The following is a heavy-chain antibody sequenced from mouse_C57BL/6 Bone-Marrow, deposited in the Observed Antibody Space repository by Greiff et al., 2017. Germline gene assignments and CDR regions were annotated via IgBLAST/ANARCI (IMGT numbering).Heavy chain of an antibody. D-gene: IGHD6-1*01. CDR1: GFTFSDYG. CDR3: ARPLYFDV. V-gene: IGHV5-17*01. Sequence: EVKVVESGGGLVKPGGSLKLSCAASGFTFSDYGMHWVRQAPEKGLEWVAYISSGSSTIYYADTVKGRFTISRDNAKNTLFLQMTSLRSEDTAMYYCARPLYFDVWGTGTTVTVSS. CDR2: ISSGSSTI. J-gene: IGHJ1*03.